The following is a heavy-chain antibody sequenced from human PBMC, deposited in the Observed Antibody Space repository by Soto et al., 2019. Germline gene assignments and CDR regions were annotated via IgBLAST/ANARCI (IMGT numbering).Heavy chain of an antibody. Sequence: GGSLRLSCAASEFTLSNYWMHWVRQAPGKGLVWVSRINIDGTNTDYADSVKGRFTISRDNAKNTLYLQLNSLRVEDTAVYYCARGNIAVAVRGLFDYWGQGTLVTVSS. J-gene: IGHJ4*02. CDR2: INIDGTNT. CDR1: EFTLSNYW. D-gene: IGHD6-19*01. V-gene: IGHV3-74*01. CDR3: ARGNIAVAVRGLFDY.